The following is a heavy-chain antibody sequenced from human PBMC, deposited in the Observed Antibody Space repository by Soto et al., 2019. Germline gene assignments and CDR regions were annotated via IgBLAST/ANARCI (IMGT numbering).Heavy chain of an antibody. CDR2: IYYSGST. Sequence: QVQLQESGPGLVKPSETLSLTCTVSGGSISSYYWSWIRQPPGKGLEWIGYIYYSGSTNYNPSLKSRVIISVDTSKNQFSLKLSSVTAADKAVYYCARHHDSWGQGTLVTVSS. CDR3: ARHHDS. V-gene: IGHV4-59*08. CDR1: GGSISSYY. J-gene: IGHJ4*02.